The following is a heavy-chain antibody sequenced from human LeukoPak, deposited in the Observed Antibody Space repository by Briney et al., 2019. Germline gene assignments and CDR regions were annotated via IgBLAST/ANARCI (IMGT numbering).Heavy chain of an antibody. CDR1: GGSFSGYY. V-gene: IGHV4-34*01. CDR3: ARVGEWLTHFDY. J-gene: IGHJ4*02. Sequence: PSETLSLTCAVYGGSFSGYYWSWIRQPPGKGLEWIGEINHSGSTNYNPSLKSRVTISVDTSKNQFSLKLSSVTAADTAVYYCARVGEWLTHFDYWGQGTLVTVSS. CDR2: INHSGST. D-gene: IGHD3-3*01.